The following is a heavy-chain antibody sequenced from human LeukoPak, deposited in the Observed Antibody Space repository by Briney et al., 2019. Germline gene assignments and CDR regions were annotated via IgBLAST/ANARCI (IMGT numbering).Heavy chain of an antibody. CDR2: IYYSGST. CDR1: GGSISSSSYY. CDR3: AREGYYDSSGVYGMDV. Sequence: SETLSLTCTVSGGSISSSSYYWGWTRQPPGKGLEWIGIIYYSGSTYYNPSLKSRVTLSVDTSKNQFSLKLGSVTAADTAVYYCAREGYYDSSGVYGMDVWGQGTTVTVSS. D-gene: IGHD3-22*01. J-gene: IGHJ6*02. V-gene: IGHV4-39*07.